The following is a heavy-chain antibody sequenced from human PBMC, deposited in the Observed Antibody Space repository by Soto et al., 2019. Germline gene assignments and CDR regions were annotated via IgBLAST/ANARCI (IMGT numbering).Heavy chain of an antibody. J-gene: IGHJ4*02. D-gene: IGHD1-26*01. CDR2: IHHTGST. Sequence: QVQLQESGPGLVKPSGTLSLTCAVSGASIISENWWTWVRQSPGKGLEWLGEIHHTGSTTYNPSLDSRVTMSVDKSKNHFSLILSSVTAADTALYYCAKSWELRRVFASWGQGTLVTVSS. CDR3: AKSWELRRVFAS. CDR1: GASIISENW. V-gene: IGHV4-4*02.